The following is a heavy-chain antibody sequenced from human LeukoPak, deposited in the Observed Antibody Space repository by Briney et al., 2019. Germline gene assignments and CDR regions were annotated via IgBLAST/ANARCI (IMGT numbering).Heavy chain of an antibody. CDR3: VRGGASTWS. D-gene: IGHD2-15*01. CDR2: INDDGSST. CDR1: GFTFSSYW. V-gene: IGHV3-74*01. J-gene: IGHJ5*02. Sequence: GGSLRLSCVASGFTFSSYWMHWVRQAPGKGPVWVSRINDDGSSTSYAGSVKGRFTISRDDAKNTLYLQMNSLRAEDTAVYYCVRGGASTWSWGQGTLVTVSS.